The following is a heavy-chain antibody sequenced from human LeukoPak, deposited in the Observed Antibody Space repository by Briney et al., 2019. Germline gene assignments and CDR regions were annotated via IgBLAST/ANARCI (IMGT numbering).Heavy chain of an antibody. V-gene: IGHV1-2*06. CDR1: GYTFTSYY. D-gene: IGHD3-22*01. Sequence: ASVKVSCKASGYTFTSYYMHWVRQAPGQGLEWMGRINPNSGDTNYAQKFQGRVTMTGDTSITTAYMELNSLRSDDTAVYYCARSVPSDSSGYDMYYGMDVWGQGTTVTVSS. CDR3: ARSVPSDSSGYDMYYGMDV. CDR2: INPNSGDT. J-gene: IGHJ6*02.